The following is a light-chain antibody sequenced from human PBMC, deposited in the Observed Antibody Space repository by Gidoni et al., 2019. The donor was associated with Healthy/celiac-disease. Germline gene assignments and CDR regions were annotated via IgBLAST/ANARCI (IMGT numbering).Light chain of an antibody. CDR2: GAS. CDR3: QQYGSSTTLT. CDR1: QSVSSSY. J-gene: IGKJ4*02. V-gene: IGKV3-20*01. Sequence: IVLPQSPGTLSLSPWERATLACRASQSVSSSYLAWYQQKPGQAPRLLIYGASSRATGIPDRFSGSGSGTDFTLTVSRLEREDIAVYYCQQYGSSTTLTFGGGTKVEIK.